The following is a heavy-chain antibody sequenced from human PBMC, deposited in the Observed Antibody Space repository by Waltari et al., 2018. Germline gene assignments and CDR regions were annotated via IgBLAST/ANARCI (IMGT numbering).Heavy chain of an antibody. CDR2: IKQDGSEK. D-gene: IGHD2-21*02. J-gene: IGHJ4*02. CDR3: ARGVTTVEY. Sequence: EVQLVESGGGLVQPGGSLRLSCSGPGFRFTNHWMSWVRQAPGKGPEWVASIKQDGSEKYYVDSMKGRFTISRDNAKNSLSLQMDSLRAEDTAVYFCARGVTTVEYWGQGTLVTVSS. V-gene: IGHV3-7*04. CDR1: GFRFTNHW.